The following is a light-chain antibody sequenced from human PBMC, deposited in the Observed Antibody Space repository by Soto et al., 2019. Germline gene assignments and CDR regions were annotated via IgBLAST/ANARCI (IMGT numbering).Light chain of an antibody. J-gene: IGKJ4*01. CDR1: QSISSW. CDR2: GAS. CDR3: HKYNDN. Sequence: DIQMTQSPSTLSASVGDRVTITCRASQSISSWLAWYQQKPGKAPKVLIFGASSLGSGVPSRFSGSGSGTEFTLTISSLQPDDFAAYYCHKYNDNFGGGTKVEI. V-gene: IGKV1-5*01.